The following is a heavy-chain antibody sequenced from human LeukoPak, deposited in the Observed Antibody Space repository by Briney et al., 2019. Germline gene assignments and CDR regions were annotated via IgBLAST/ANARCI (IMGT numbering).Heavy chain of an antibody. CDR2: IRYDGSNQ. J-gene: IGHJ4*02. CDR1: GFTFSSYG. Sequence: GGSLRLSCAASGFTFSSYGMHLVRQTPGKGLEWVSFIRYDGSNQYYADSVKGRFTISRDNSKNTLYLQMNSMRPEDTAVYFCARRYGESHFDYWGQGTLVTVSS. CDR3: ARRYGESHFDY. D-gene: IGHD5-18*01. V-gene: IGHV3-30*02.